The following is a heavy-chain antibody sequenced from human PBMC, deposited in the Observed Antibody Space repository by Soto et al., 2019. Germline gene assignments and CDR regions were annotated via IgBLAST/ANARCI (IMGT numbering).Heavy chain of an antibody. Sequence: SETLSLTCTVSGGSISSGGYYWSWISQHPGKGLEWIGYIYYSGSTYYNPSLKSRVTISVDTSKNQFSLKLSSVTAADTAVYYCARAGYDFWSGYYKVKVVDAFDIWGQGTMVTVSS. D-gene: IGHD3-3*01. J-gene: IGHJ3*02. CDR1: GGSISSGGYY. CDR3: ARAGYDFWSGYYKVKVVDAFDI. V-gene: IGHV4-31*03. CDR2: IYYSGST.